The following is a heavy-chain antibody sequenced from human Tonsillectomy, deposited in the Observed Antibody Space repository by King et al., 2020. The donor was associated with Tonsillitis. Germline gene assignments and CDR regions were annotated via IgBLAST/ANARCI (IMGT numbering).Heavy chain of an antibody. CDR2: ISGSGGST. J-gene: IGHJ4*02. CDR3: AKASGGRWLQLRYFDY. V-gene: IGHV3-23*04. CDR1: GFTFSSYA. Sequence: VQLVESGGGLVQPGGSLRLSCAASGFTFSSYAMSWVRQAPGKGLEWVSAISGSGGSTYYADSAKGRFTISRDNSKNTLYLQMNSLRAEDTAVYYCAKASGGRWLQLRYFDYWGQGTLVTVSS. D-gene: IGHD5-24*01.